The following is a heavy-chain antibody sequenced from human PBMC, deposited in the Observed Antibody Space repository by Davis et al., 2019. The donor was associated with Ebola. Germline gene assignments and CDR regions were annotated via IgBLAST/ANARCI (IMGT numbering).Heavy chain of an antibody. J-gene: IGHJ3*02. V-gene: IGHV5-51*01. CDR1: GYGFTNSW. CDR3: ASLRRAITGFDDGYDI. Sequence: GESLKISCKGSGYGFTNSWIGWVRQMPGKGLEWMGIIYPGDSDTRYSPSFRGQVTISTDNSIKTAFLQWSSLKASDTAMYYCASLRRAITGFDDGYDIWGQGTMVTVSS. CDR2: IYPGDSDT. D-gene: IGHD3-9*01.